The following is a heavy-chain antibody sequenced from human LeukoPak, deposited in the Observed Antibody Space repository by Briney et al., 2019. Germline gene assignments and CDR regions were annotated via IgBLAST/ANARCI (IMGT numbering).Heavy chain of an antibody. CDR3: ARDKNLGIVGATQSLDY. V-gene: IGHV1-69*13. J-gene: IGHJ4*02. D-gene: IGHD1-26*01. CDR2: IIPIFGTA. Sequence: SVKVSCKASGGTFSSYAISWVRQAPGQGREWMGGIIPIFGTANYAQKFQGRVTITADESTSTAYMELSSLRSEDTAVYYCARDKNLGIVGATQSLDYWGQGTLVTVSS. CDR1: GGTFSSYA.